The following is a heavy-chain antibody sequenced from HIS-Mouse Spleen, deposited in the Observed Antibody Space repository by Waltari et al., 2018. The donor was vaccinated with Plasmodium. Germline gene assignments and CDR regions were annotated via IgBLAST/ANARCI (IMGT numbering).Heavy chain of an antibody. V-gene: IGHV4-34*01. J-gene: IGHJ2*01. CDR2: INHSGST. CDR3: ARGRVLGTSSGYFDL. CDR1: GGPFSGYY. D-gene: IGHD3-10*01. Sequence: QVQLQQWGAGLLKPSETLSLTCAVYGGPFSGYYWSGLRQTPGQGLEGIGEINHSGSTNYNPSLKSRVTISVDTSKNQFSLKLSSVTAADTAVYYCARGRVLGTSSGYFDLWGRGTLVTVSS.